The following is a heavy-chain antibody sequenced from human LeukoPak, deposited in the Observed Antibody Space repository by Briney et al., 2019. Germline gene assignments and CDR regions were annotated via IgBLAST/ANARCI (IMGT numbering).Heavy chain of an antibody. CDR1: GFAFGDHG. J-gene: IGHJ4*02. V-gene: IGHV3-49*03. CDR3: TRDVSSSWYEGADY. D-gene: IGHD6-13*01. Sequence: GGSLRLSCTASGFAFGDHGMGWFRQAPGKGLEWVGFIGSKPYGATTEYAASVKGRFTISRDDSKSIAYLQMNSLKTEDTAVYYCTRDVSSSWYEGADYWGQGTLVTVSS. CDR2: IGSKPYGATT.